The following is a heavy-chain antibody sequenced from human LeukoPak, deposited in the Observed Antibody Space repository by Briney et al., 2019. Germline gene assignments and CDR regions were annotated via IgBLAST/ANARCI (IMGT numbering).Heavy chain of an antibody. CDR2: IYYSGST. D-gene: IGHD6-6*01. CDR3: ARHNKGSSSSSGLGDY. J-gene: IGHJ4*02. V-gene: IGHV4-39*01. Sequence: PSETLSLTCTVSGGSISSSRYYWGWIRQPPGKGLEWIGSIYYSGSTYYNPSLKSRVTISVDTSKNQFSLKLSSVTAADTAVYYCARHNKGSSSSSGLGDYWGQGTLVTVSS. CDR1: GGSISSSRYY.